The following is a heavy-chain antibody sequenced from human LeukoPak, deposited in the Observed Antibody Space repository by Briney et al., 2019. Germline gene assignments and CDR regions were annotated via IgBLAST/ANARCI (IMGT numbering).Heavy chain of an antibody. CDR1: GGSISSSSYY. V-gene: IGHV4-39*01. CDR2: IYYSGST. CDR3: ASMVRGVIIKIYYFDY. D-gene: IGHD3-10*01. Sequence: SETLSLTCTVSGGSISSSSYYWGWIRQPPGKGLEWIGSIYYSGSTYHNPSLKSRVTISVDTSKNQFSLKLSSVTAADTAVYYCASMVRGVIIKIYYFDYWGQGTLATVSS. J-gene: IGHJ4*02.